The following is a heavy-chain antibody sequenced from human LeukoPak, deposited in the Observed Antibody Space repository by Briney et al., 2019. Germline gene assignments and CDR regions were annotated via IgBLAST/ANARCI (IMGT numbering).Heavy chain of an antibody. Sequence: SGTLSLTCAVSGGSISSSNWWSWVRQPPGKGLEWIGEIYYSGSTDYNPSLKSRVTMSVDTSKNQLSLKLSSVSAADTAVYYCARSKGAHYYYYGMDVWGQGTTVTVSS. CDR3: ARSKGAHYYYYGMDV. D-gene: IGHD3-16*01. CDR1: GGSISSSNW. V-gene: IGHV4-4*02. J-gene: IGHJ6*02. CDR2: IYYSGST.